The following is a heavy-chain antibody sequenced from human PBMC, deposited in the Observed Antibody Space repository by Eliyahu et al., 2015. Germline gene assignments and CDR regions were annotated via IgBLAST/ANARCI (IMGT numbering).Heavy chain of an antibody. CDR3: AKIGRYCSGGSCQKRLGWFDP. Sequence: QVQLQQWGAGLLKPSETLSLTCAVYGGSFXGYYWXWIRQPPGKGLEWIGEINHSGSTNYNPSLKSRVTISVDTSKNQFSLKLSSVTAADTAVYYCAKIGRYCSGGSCQKRLGWFDPWGQGTLVTVSS. V-gene: IGHV4-34*01. J-gene: IGHJ5*02. D-gene: IGHD2-15*01. CDR2: INHSGST. CDR1: GGSFXGYY.